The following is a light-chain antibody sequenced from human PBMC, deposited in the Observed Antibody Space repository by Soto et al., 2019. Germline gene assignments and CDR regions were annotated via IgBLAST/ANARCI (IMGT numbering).Light chain of an antibody. CDR1: SSNIGAGYD. V-gene: IGLV1-40*01. CDR3: QSYDSSLSGSGV. J-gene: IGLJ2*01. CDR2: GNN. Sequence: QSVLTQPPSVSGAPGQRVTISCTGSSSNIGAGYDVHWYQQLPGTAPKLLIYGNNNRPSGVPDRFSGSKSGTSASLAITELQAEDEGDYYCQSYDSSLSGSGVFGGGTKLTVL.